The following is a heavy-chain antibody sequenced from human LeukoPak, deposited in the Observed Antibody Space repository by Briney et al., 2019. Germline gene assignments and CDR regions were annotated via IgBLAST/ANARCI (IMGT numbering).Heavy chain of an antibody. CDR1: GGSINNHY. J-gene: IGHJ5*02. CDR2: IHYTGTT. CDR3: ARHGLFEIGPNWFDP. Sequence: SETLSLTCIVSGGSINNHYWTWIRQTPGKGLEWIGDIHYTGTTKYNPSLKSRVTISIDTSKNQFSLELSSVTATDTAVYYCARHGLFEIGPNWFDPWGQGTLVTVSS. V-gene: IGHV4-59*08. D-gene: IGHD3-16*01.